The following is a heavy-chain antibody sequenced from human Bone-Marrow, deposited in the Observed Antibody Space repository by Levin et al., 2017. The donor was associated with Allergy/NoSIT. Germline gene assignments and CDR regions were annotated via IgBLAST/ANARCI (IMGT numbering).Heavy chain of an antibody. CDR2: ISGNGRST. CDR3: AKGHYYDSSGYLYKSDAFDV. Sequence: GESLKISCAASGFTFSSYAMNWVRQAPGKGLEWVSVISGNGRSTYYAASVKGRFTISRDSSKNTLYLQMDSLRAEDTAVYYCAKGHYYDSSGYLYKSDAFDVWGQGTMVTVSS. D-gene: IGHD3-22*01. CDR1: GFTFSSYA. J-gene: IGHJ3*01. V-gene: IGHV3-23*01.